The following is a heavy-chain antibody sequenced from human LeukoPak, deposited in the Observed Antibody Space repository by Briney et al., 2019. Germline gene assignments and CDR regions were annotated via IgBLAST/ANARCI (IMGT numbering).Heavy chain of an antibody. J-gene: IGHJ3*02. CDR2: ISWNSGSI. Sequence: PGRSLRLSCAASGFTFDDYAMHWVRQAPGKGLEWVSGISWNSGSIGYADSVKGRFTISRDNAKNSLYLQMNSLRAEDTALYYCAKVHYDFWSGYYHDAFDIWGQGTMVTVSS. D-gene: IGHD3-3*01. CDR1: GFTFDDYA. CDR3: AKVHYDFWSGYYHDAFDI. V-gene: IGHV3-9*01.